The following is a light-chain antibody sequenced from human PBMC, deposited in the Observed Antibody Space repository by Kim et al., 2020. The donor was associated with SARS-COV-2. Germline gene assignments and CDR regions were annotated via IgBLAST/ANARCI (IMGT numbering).Light chain of an antibody. CDR2: AAS. Sequence: SASVGDRVTIPCRASQGISSYLAWYQQKPGKAPKLLIYAASILQSGVPSRFSGSGFGTEFTLTIDSLQPDDFATYYCQQVNSYPQSFGQGTKLEIK. J-gene: IGKJ2*03. CDR3: QQVNSYPQS. CDR1: QGISSY. V-gene: IGKV1-9*01.